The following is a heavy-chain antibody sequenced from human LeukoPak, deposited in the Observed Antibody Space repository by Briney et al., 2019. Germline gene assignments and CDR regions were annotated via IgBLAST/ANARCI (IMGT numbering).Heavy chain of an antibody. D-gene: IGHD4-23*01. V-gene: IGHV4-59*08. J-gene: IGHJ4*02. CDR3: ARLYGGYFDY. CDR2: IYYSGST. Sequence: SETLSLTCTVSAGSISSHYWSWIRQPPGKGLEWIGYIYYSGSTNYNPSLKSRVTISVDTSKNQFSLRLSSVTAADTAVYYCARLYGGYFDYWGQGTLVTVSS. CDR1: AGSISSHY.